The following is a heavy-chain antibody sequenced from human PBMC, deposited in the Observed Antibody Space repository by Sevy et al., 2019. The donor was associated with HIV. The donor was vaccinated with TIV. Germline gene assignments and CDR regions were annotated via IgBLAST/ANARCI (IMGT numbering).Heavy chain of an antibody. CDR3: AKDINRGCDGVNCYSYYYYFDGLDV. D-gene: IGHD2-21*01. J-gene: IGHJ6*02. CDR2: ISWNSRNI. Sequence: GGSLRLSCAASGFPFNDHAMHWVRQVPGKGLEWVSGISWNSRNIGYADSVKGRFTISRDNTRDFVYLEMHSLRPEDTALYYCAKDINRGCDGVNCYSYYYYFDGLDVWGQGTTVTVSS. V-gene: IGHV3-9*01. CDR1: GFPFNDHA.